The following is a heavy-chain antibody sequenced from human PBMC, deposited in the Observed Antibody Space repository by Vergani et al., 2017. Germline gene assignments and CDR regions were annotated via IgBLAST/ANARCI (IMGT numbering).Heavy chain of an antibody. J-gene: IGHJ4*02. CDR3: ARRSGIVYDIFSGTQCFVDF. CDR1: GGSFNTYY. Sequence: QVQLEESGPGLVKPSETLSLTCTVSGGSFNTYYWSWIRQSPGKGLEWIGYIYSTGSTNYNPSLNSRVTMSVDTSKNQFSLKLRSVTAADTAVYFCARRSGIVYDIFSGTQCFVDFWGQGTLVTVSS. D-gene: IGHD3-9*01. CDR2: IYSTGST. V-gene: IGHV4-59*13.